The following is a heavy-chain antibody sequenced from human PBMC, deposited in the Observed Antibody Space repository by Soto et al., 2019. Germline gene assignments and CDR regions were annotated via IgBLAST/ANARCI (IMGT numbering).Heavy chain of an antibody. J-gene: IGHJ4*02. CDR1: GFTFSSYS. CDR2: ISSSSSYI. CDR3: ARDGGTYYDILTGYPN. D-gene: IGHD3-9*01. V-gene: IGHV3-21*01. Sequence: GGSLRLSCAASGFTFSSYSMNWVRQAPGKGLEWASSISSSSSYIYYADSVKGRFTISRDNAKNSLYLQMNSLRAEDTAVYYCARDGGTYYDILTGYPNWGQGTLVTVSS.